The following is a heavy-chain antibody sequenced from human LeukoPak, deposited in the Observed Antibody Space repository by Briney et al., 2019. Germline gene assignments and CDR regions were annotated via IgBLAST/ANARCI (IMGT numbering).Heavy chain of an antibody. CDR3: AKDRILGLATITGYYGMDV. CDR2: ISWNSGSI. D-gene: IGHD5-24*01. CDR1: GFTFDDYA. V-gene: IGHV3-9*01. Sequence: GGSLRLSCAASGFTFDDYAMHWVRQAPGKGLEWVSGISWNSGSIGYADSVKGRFTISRDNAKNSLYLQMNSLRAEDTALYYCAKDRILGLATITGYYGMDVWGQGTTVTVSS. J-gene: IGHJ6*02.